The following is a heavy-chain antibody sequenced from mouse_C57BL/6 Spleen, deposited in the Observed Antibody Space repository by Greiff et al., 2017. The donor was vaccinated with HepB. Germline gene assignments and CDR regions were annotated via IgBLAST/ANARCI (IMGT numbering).Heavy chain of an antibody. V-gene: IGHV5-16*01. CDR2: INYDGSST. D-gene: IGHD4-1*01. Sequence: EVQVVESEGGLVQPGSSMKLSCTASGFTFSDYYMAWVRQVPEKGLEWVANINYDGSSTYYLDSLKSRFIISRDNAKNILYLQMSSLKSEDTATYYCARGGTGRDYGGQGTTLTVSS. CDR1: GFTFSDYY. J-gene: IGHJ2*01. CDR3: ARGGTGRDY.